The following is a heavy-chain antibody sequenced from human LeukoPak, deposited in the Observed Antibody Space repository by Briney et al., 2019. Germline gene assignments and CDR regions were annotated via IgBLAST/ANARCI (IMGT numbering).Heavy chain of an antibody. J-gene: IGHJ6*03. CDR1: GITFSDHW. V-gene: IGHV3-21*01. CDR2: ISSSSSYI. Sequence: GGSLRLSCAASGITFSDHWMSWVRQAPGKGLEWVSSISSSSSYIYYADSVKGRFTISRDNTKNSLYLQMNSLRAEDTAVYYCASSYYYYYYMDVWGKGTTVTVSS. CDR3: ASSYYYYYYMDV.